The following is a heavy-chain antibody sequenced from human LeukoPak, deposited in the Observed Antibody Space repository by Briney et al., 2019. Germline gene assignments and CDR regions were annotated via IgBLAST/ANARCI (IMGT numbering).Heavy chain of an antibody. V-gene: IGHV3-7*01. CDR2: IKRDGSEK. CDR1: GFSISDYW. CDR3: VRGGRGERPNY. D-gene: IGHD1-26*01. J-gene: IGHJ4*02. Sequence: GGSLRLSCAASGFSISDYWMNWVRQAPGKGLEWVAHIKRDGSEKKYVDSVKGRFTISRDNKNSVYLQLNSLRVEDTAVYYCVRGGRGERPNYWGQGTLVTVSS.